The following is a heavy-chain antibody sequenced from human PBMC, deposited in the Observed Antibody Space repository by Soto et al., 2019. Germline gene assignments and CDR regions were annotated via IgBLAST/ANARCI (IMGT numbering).Heavy chain of an antibody. V-gene: IGHV3-21*01. Sequence: GGSLRLSCAASGFTFSSYSMNWVRQAPGKGLEWVSSISSSSSYIYYADSVKGRFTISRDNAKNSLFLQMNSFRAEDTAVYYCATLGVVATSDYWGQGTLVTVSS. CDR2: ISSSSSYI. CDR1: GFTFSSYS. J-gene: IGHJ4*02. CDR3: ATLGVVATSDY. D-gene: IGHD5-12*01.